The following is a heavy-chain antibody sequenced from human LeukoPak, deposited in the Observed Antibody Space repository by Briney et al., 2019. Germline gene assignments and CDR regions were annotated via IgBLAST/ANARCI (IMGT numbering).Heavy chain of an antibody. CDR1: GFTFSSYG. CDR3: AKDLPPITIFGVVIMGGFDY. Sequence: PGGSLRLSCAASGFTFSSYGMHWVRQAPGKGLEWVAFIRYDGSNKYYADSVKGRFTISRDNSKNTLYLQMNSLRAEDTAVYYCAKDLPPITIFGVVIMGGFDYWGQGTLVTVSS. J-gene: IGHJ4*02. V-gene: IGHV3-30*02. CDR2: IRYDGSNK. D-gene: IGHD3-3*01.